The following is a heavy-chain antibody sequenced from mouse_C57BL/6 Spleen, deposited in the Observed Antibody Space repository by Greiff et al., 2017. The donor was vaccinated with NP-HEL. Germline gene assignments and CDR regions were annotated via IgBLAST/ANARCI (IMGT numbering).Heavy chain of an antibody. Sequence: EVKLVESGGDLVKPGGSLKLSCAASGFTFSSYGMSWVRQTPDKRLEWVATISSGGSYTYYPDSVKGRFTISRDNAKNTLYLQMSSLKSEDTAMYYCARQFTTVVEPAWFAYWGQGTLVTVSA. V-gene: IGHV5-6*01. CDR1: GFTFSSYG. J-gene: IGHJ3*01. D-gene: IGHD1-1*01. CDR3: ARQFTTVVEPAWFAY. CDR2: ISSGGSYT.